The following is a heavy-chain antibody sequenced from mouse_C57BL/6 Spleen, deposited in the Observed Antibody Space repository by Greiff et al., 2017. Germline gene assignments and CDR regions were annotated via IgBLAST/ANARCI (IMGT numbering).Heavy chain of an antibody. Sequence: VQLKESGAELVKPGASVKLSCTASGFNITDYYMHWVKQRTEQGLEWIGRIDPEDGETKYAPKFQGKATITADTSSNTAYLQLSSLTSEDTAVYCCAPLYEYDGWFAYWGQGTLVTVSA. V-gene: IGHV14-2*01. J-gene: IGHJ3*01. CDR3: APLYEYDGWFAY. CDR2: IDPEDGET. D-gene: IGHD2-4*01. CDR1: GFNITDYY.